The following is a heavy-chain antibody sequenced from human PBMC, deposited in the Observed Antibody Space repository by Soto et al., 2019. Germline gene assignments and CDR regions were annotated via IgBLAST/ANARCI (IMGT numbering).Heavy chain of an antibody. CDR1: GFTFSSFA. CDR3: AKTRGAMIYAISVYGMDV. V-gene: IGHV3-23*01. CDR2: ISGSADST. Sequence: EVQLLESGGGLVQPGGSLRLSCAASGFTFSSFALNWVRQAPGKGLEWVSIISGSADSTFYADSVKGRFTIFRDNSNNMLYLQINSLRAEDTAVYYCAKTRGAMIYAISVYGMDVWGQGTTVTVSS. D-gene: IGHD2-8*01. J-gene: IGHJ6*02.